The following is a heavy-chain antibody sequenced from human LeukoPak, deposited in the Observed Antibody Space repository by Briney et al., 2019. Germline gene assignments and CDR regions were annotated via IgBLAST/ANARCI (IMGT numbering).Heavy chain of an antibody. V-gene: IGHV3-30*02. Sequence: GGSLRLSCAASGFTFSSYGMHWVRQAPGKGLEWVAFIRLDGSDKYYADSVRGQFTISRDNSKNTLYLQMNSLRADDTAVYHCAKASWGTYAFDIWGQGTMVTVSS. CDR1: GFTFSSYG. D-gene: IGHD3-16*01. J-gene: IGHJ3*02. CDR2: IRLDGSDK. CDR3: AKASWGTYAFDI.